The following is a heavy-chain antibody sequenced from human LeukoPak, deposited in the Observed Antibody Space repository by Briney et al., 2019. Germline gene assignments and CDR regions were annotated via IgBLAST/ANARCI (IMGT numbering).Heavy chain of an antibody. CDR2: INHSGST. J-gene: IGHJ4*02. CDR3: ARADLGYCTNGVCYKAPGVDY. CDR1: GGSFSGYY. D-gene: IGHD2-8*01. Sequence: SETLSLTCAVYGGSFSGYYWSWIRQPPGKGLEWIGEINHSGSTNYNPSLKSRVTISVDTSKYQFSLKLSSVTAADTAVYYCARADLGYCTNGVCYKAPGVDYWGQGTLVTVSS. V-gene: IGHV4-34*01.